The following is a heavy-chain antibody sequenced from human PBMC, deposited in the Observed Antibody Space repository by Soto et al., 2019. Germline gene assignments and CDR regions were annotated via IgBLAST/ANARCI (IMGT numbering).Heavy chain of an antibody. D-gene: IGHD3-9*01. CDR3: AGHLRGYYDILTGYTENYYFDY. J-gene: IGHJ4*02. V-gene: IGHV4-59*08. CDR2: IYYSGST. Sequence: ETLSLTCTVSGGSISSYYWSWIRQPPGKGLEWIGYIYYSGSTNYNPSLKSRVTISVDTSKNQFSLKLSSVTAADTAVYYCAGHLRGYYDILTGYTENYYFDYWGQGTLVTVS. CDR1: GGSISSYY.